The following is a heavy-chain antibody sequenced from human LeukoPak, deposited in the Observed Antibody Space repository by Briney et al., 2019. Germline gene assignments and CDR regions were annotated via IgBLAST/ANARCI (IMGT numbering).Heavy chain of an antibody. Sequence: GGSLRLSCAASGFTFSSYAMSWVRQAPGKGLEWVANIKQDGTEKYYVDSVKGRFTISRDNAKNSLYLQMDSLRADDTALYYCARRQWTNGVGNDDDFDIWGQSTMVTV. D-gene: IGHD2-8*01. CDR3: ARRQWTNGVGNDDDFDI. J-gene: IGHJ3*02. CDR1: GFTFSSYA. V-gene: IGHV3-7*01. CDR2: IKQDGTEK.